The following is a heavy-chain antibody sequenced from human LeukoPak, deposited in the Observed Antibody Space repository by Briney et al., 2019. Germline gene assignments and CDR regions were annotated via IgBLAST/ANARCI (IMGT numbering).Heavy chain of an antibody. V-gene: IGHV7-4-1*02. CDR2: INTNTGNP. D-gene: IGHD2-21*02. CDR1: GYIFTTYY. J-gene: IGHJ4*02. CDR3: ARRTAPGDY. Sequence: GASVKVSCKASGYIFTTYYMHWVRQAPGQGLEWMGWINTNTGNPTYAQGFTGRFVFSLDTSVSTAYLQISSLKAEDTAVYYCARRTAPGDYWGQGTLVTVSS.